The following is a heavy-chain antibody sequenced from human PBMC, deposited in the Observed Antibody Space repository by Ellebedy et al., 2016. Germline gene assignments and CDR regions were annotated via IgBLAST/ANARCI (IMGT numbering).Heavy chain of an antibody. J-gene: IGHJ2*01. CDR2: IYYSGST. CDR3: ARAPRSCIPYRDCFQYWYFDL. Sequence: SETLSLTXTVSGGSISSYYWSWIRQPPGKGLEWIGYIYYSGSTNYNPSLKSRVTISVDTSKNQFSLKLSSVTAADTAVYYCARAPRSCIPYRDCFQYWYFDLWGRGTPVTVSS. CDR1: GGSISSYY. D-gene: IGHD2-21*02. V-gene: IGHV4-59*01.